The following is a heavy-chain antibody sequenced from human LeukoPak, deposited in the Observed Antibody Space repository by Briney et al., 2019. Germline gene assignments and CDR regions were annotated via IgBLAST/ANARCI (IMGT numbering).Heavy chain of an antibody. V-gene: IGHV3-23*01. D-gene: IGHD4-17*01. J-gene: IGHJ4*02. CDR3: ARDRYGDYVYDY. CDR2: ISGSGGST. Sequence: HPGGSLRLSCAASGFTFSSYAMSWVRQAPGKGLEWVSAISGSGGSTYYADSVKGRFTISRDNSKNTLYLQMNSLRAEDTAVYYCARDRYGDYVYDYWGQGTLVTVSS. CDR1: GFTFSSYA.